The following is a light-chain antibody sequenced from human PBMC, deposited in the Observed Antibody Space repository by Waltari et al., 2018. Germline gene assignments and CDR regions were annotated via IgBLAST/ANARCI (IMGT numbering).Light chain of an antibody. CDR3: QQYTDWPPTWT. CDR2: GAS. CDR1: QSVSSN. V-gene: IGKV3-15*01. J-gene: IGKJ1*01. Sequence: EIVMTQSPATLSVSPGERATLSCRASQSVSSNLAWYQQKPGQAPRPLINGASTRATGIPARFSGSGSGTEFTLTISSLQSEDFAVYYCQQYTDWPPTWTFGQGTKVEI.